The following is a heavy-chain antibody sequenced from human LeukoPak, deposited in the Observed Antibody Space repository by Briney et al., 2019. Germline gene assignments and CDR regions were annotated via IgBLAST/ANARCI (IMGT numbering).Heavy chain of an antibody. CDR1: GFTFSNAW. CDR2: IKSKTDGGTT. CDR3: TTDIPDFYWLPPFDP. V-gene: IGHV3-15*01. J-gene: IGHJ5*02. D-gene: IGHD3-9*01. Sequence: PGGSLRLSCAASGFTFSNAWMSWVRQAPGKGLEWVGRIKSKTDGGTTDYAAPVKGRFTISRDDSKNTLYLQMNSLKTEDTAVYYCTTDIPDFYWLPPFDPWGQGTLVTVSS.